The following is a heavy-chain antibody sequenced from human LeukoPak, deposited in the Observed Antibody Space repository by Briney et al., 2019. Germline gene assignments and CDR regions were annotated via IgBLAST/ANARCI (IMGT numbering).Heavy chain of an antibody. J-gene: IGHJ4*02. CDR1: GFTFSSYA. CDR3: ARGGSGSYYYFDY. D-gene: IGHD3-10*01. Sequence: GGSLRLSCAASGFTFSSYAMHWVRQAPGKGLEWVAVISYDGSNKYYADSVKGRFTISRDNSKNTLYLQLNSLRAEDTAVYYCARGGSGSYYYFDYWGQGTLVTVSS. CDR2: ISYDGSNK. V-gene: IGHV3-30-3*01.